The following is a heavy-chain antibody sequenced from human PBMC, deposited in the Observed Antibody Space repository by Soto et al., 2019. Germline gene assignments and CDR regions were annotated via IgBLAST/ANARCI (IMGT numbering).Heavy chain of an antibody. J-gene: IGHJ6*02. D-gene: IGHD2-15*01. CDR1: GGTFSRYT. CDR2: IIPILDIP. V-gene: IGHV1-69*02. CDR3: ASHFTGVLVLGASPPGGDNYGWDV. Sequence: QVQLVQSGAEVKKPGSSVKVSCKASGGTFSRYTISWVRQAPGQGLEWMVRIIPILDIPNYAQNFQGRVTITADKSTSTAYMELSSLRSDDTAVYYCASHFTGVLVLGASPPGGDNYGWDVWGQGTTVTVSS.